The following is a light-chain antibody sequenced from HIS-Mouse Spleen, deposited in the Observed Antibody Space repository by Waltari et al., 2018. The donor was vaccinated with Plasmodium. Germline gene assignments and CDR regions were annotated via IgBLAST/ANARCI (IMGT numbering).Light chain of an antibody. CDR1: SRYVGSFNL. Sequence: QSALTQPASVSGSPGQSLTISSTGTSRYVGSFNLVSWYQQHPGKAHKLMIYEGSKRPSGVSNRFSGSKSGNTASLTISGLQAEDEADYYCCSYAGSSTFVFGTGTKVTVL. V-gene: IGLV2-23*01. CDR2: EGS. CDR3: CSYAGSSTFV. J-gene: IGLJ1*01.